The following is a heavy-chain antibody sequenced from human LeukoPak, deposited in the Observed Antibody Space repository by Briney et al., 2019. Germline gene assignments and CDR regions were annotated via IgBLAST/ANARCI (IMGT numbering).Heavy chain of an antibody. V-gene: IGHV1-18*01. Sequence: ASVMLSCKASGYNFNSYGVCWVRQAPGQGLEWIGWIDPSNGNIKYAEKVQDRVTMTTDTSTSTAYMDLRSLRSDDTAVYYCARDEVTGHFEWWGRGTLITVSS. D-gene: IGHD3-9*01. CDR1: GYNFNSYG. CDR3: ARDEVTGHFEW. J-gene: IGHJ4*01. CDR2: IDPSNGNI.